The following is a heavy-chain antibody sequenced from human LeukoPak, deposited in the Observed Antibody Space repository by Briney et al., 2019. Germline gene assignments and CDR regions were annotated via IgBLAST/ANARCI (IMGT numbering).Heavy chain of an antibody. J-gene: IGHJ3*02. D-gene: IGHD6-19*01. Sequence: WGSLRLSCAASGFTFSGYAMHWVRQAPGKGLEFVSAITSNGGSTYYANSVKDRFTISRDNSKNTLYLQMGSLRAEDMAVYYCARDKRNSSGWYAAFDIWGQGTMVTVSS. CDR3: ARDKRNSSGWYAAFDI. CDR2: ITSNGGST. CDR1: GFTFSGYA. V-gene: IGHV3-64*01.